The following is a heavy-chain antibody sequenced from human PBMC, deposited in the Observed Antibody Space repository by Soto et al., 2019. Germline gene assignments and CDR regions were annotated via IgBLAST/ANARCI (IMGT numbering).Heavy chain of an antibody. J-gene: IGHJ4*02. Sequence: SETLSLTCTVSGGSISSYYWSWIRQPPGKGLEWIGYIYYSGSTNYNPSLKSRVTISVDTSKNQFSLKLSSVTAADTAVYYCARTYGEVDYWGQGTLVTVSS. D-gene: IGHD4-17*01. V-gene: IGHV4-59*01. CDR2: IYYSGST. CDR1: GGSISSYY. CDR3: ARTYGEVDY.